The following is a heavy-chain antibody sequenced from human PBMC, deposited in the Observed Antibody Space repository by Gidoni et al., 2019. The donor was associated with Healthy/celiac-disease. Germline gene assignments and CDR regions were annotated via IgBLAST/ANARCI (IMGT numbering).Heavy chain of an antibody. CDR3: ASVFTMVRGVRDAFDI. D-gene: IGHD3-10*01. J-gene: IGHJ3*02. CDR2: ISSSSSTI. CDR1: GFTFSSYS. Sequence: EVQLVESGGGLVQQGGSLTLSGAASGFTFSSYSMNWVRQAPGKGLEWVSYISSSSSTIYYADSVKGRFTISRDNAKNSLYLQMNSLRDEDTAVYYCASVFTMVRGVRDAFDIWGQGTMVTVSS. V-gene: IGHV3-48*02.